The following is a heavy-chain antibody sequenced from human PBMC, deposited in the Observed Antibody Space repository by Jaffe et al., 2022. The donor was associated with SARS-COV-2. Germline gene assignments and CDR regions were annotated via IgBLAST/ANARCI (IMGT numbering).Heavy chain of an antibody. CDR3: AHRRSNSWDFDY. Sequence: QITLKESGPTLVKPTQTLTLTCTFSGFSLSTSGVGVGWIRQPPGKALEWLALIYWDDDKRYSPSLNNRLTVSKDTSKNQVVLTVTNMDPVDTATYYCAHRRSNSWDFDYWGQGTLVTVSS. V-gene: IGHV2-5*02. J-gene: IGHJ4*02. CDR1: GFSLSTSGVG. D-gene: IGHD6-13*01. CDR2: IYWDDDK.